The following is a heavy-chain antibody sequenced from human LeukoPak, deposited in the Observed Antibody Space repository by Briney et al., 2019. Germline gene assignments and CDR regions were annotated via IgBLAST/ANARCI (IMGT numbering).Heavy chain of an antibody. V-gene: IGHV4-59*10. CDR2: IYTSGST. CDR3: ARNLNSGWSWGQDY. Sequence: TPSETLSLTCAVYGGSFSGYYWSWIRQPAGKGLEWIGRIYTSGSTNYNPSLKSRVTMSVDTSKNQFSLKLSSVTAADTAVYYCARNLNSGWSWGQDYWGQGTLVTVSS. CDR1: GGSFSGYY. J-gene: IGHJ4*02. D-gene: IGHD6-19*01.